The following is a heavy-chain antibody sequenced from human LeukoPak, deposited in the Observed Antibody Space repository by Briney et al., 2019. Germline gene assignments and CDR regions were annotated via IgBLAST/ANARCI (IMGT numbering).Heavy chain of an antibody. D-gene: IGHD3-10*01. CDR2: IKDMGST. V-gene: IGHV4-34*01. Sequence: SETLSLTCAVYGGSFSGYYWSWVRQPPGEGREWIGEIKDMGSTNYNPPLKSRVTISVDTSTNQLSLKLSAVTAADTAVYHSASHVRSYYGSGENRLAVDAFDLWGQGTMVTVSS. J-gene: IGHJ3*01. CDR3: ASHVRSYYGSGENRLAVDAFDL. CDR1: GGSFSGYY.